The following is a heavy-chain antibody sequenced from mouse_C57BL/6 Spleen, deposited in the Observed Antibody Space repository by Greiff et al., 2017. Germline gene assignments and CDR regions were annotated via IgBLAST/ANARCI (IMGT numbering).Heavy chain of an antibody. CDR1: GYTFTDYY. Sequence: VQLQQSGPELVKPGASVKISCKASGYTFTDYYMNWVKQSHGKSLEWIGDINPNNGGTSYNQKFKGKATLTVDKSSSTAYMGLRSLTSEDSAVXYCARGGDYEGAYWGQGTLVTVSA. V-gene: IGHV1-26*01. D-gene: IGHD2-4*01. CDR3: ARGGDYEGAY. CDR2: INPNNGGT. J-gene: IGHJ3*01.